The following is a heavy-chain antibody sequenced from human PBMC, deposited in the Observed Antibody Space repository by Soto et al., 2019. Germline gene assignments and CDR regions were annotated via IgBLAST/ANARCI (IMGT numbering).Heavy chain of an antibody. CDR1: GYSISSGYY. V-gene: IGHV4-38-2*02. J-gene: IGHJ4*02. CDR3: ARDRLFRYHYGSPIPARVFDY. Sequence: SETLSLTCAVSGYSISSGYYWGWIRQPPGKGLEWIGSIYHSGSTYYNPSLKSRVTISVDTSKNQFSLKLSSVTAADTAVYYCARDRLFRYHYGSPIPARVFDYWGQGTLVTVSS. D-gene: IGHD3-10*01. CDR2: IYHSGST.